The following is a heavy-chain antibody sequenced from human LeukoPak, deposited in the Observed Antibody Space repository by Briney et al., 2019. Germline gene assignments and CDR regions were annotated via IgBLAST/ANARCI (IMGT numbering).Heavy chain of an antibody. Sequence: KPGGPLRLSGAASGLPFTDAWMSGARQAPGKGREWVGRIISTADGGTPGPAAPVKDRFTISRDDTNNTLFLQMNSLKTEDTAVYYCTRGQSYYGMDVWGQGTTVTVSS. CDR1: GLPFTDAW. CDR2: IISTADGGTP. V-gene: IGHV3-15*01. CDR3: TRGQSYYGMDV. J-gene: IGHJ6*02.